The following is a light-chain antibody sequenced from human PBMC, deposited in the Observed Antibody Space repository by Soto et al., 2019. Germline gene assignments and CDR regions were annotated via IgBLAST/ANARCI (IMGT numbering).Light chain of an antibody. CDR2: GAS. J-gene: IGKJ1*01. CDR3: QQYNNWPGT. V-gene: IGKV3-15*01. Sequence: EIVLTPSPATLSLSPGERASLSCRASQSVSSNYLAWYQQKPGQAPRLLIYGASTRATGIPARFSGSGSGTEFTLTISSLQSEDFAVYSCQQYNNWPGTFGQGTKVDIK. CDR1: QSVSSNY.